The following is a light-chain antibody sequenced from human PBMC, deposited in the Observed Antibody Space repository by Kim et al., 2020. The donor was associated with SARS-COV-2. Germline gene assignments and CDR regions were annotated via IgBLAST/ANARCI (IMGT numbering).Light chain of an antibody. J-gene: IGKJ1*01. Sequence: EIVMTQSPATLSVSPGERATLSCRASQSVSSNLAWYQQKSGQAPRLLVYGASTRATGISVRFSGSGSGTEFTLTISSLQSEDFAVYYCQQYNDWPRTFGQGTKVDIK. CDR1: QSVSSN. V-gene: IGKV3-15*01. CDR3: QQYNDWPRT. CDR2: GAS.